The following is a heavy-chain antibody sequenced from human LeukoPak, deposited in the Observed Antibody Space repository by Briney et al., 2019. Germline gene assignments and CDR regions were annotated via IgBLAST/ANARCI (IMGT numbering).Heavy chain of an antibody. CDR1: GGSISSSSYY. CDR3: ARRDRYSSGQFDH. CDR2: IHYTGDT. J-gene: IGHJ4*02. Sequence: SEPLSLTFPVSGGSISSSSYYWGWIRPSPGKGLEWIGSIHYTGDTYYNPSLKNRVTVSIDTSQNHFSLKVNSVTATDTAVYYCARRDRYSSGQFDHWGQGTLVTVSS. V-gene: IGHV4-39*02. D-gene: IGHD5-18*01.